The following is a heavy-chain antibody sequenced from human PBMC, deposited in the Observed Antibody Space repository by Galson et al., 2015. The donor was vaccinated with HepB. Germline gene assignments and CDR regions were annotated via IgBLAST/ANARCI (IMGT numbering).Heavy chain of an antibody. V-gene: IGHV1-2*04. CDR3: ARGPLHHYYGSGSRSARNMYYFDY. CDR2: INPNSGGT. D-gene: IGHD3-10*01. CDR1: GYTFTGYY. J-gene: IGHJ4*02. Sequence: SVKVSCKASGYTFTGYYMHWVRQAPGQGLEWMGWINPNSGGTNYAQKFQGWVTMTRDTSISTAYMELSRLRSDDTAVYYCARGPLHHYYGSGSRSARNMYYFDYWGQGTLVTVSS.